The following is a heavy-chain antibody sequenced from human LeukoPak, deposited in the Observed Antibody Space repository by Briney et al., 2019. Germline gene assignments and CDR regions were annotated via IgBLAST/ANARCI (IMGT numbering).Heavy chain of an antibody. Sequence: PSETLSLTCTVSGGSISSSSYYWGWIRQPPGKGLEWIGSIYYSGSTYYNPSLKSRVTISVDTSKNQFSLKLSSVTAADTAVYYCARESSGWNAFDYWGQGTLVTVSS. CDR3: ARESSGWNAFDY. D-gene: IGHD6-19*01. CDR1: GGSISSSSYY. V-gene: IGHV4-39*07. J-gene: IGHJ4*02. CDR2: IYYSGST.